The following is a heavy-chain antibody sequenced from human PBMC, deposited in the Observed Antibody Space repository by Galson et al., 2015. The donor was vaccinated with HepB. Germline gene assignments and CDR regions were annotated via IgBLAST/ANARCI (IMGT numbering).Heavy chain of an antibody. V-gene: IGHV3-66*01. Sequence: SLRLSCAASGFTVSSNHIHMAWVRQAPGKGPEWVSSIYSAGNTFYADSVKGRFTTSRDNSKNTLHLQMDNLRAEDTAVFYCARVAEYSGSWHFDYWGQGTLVTVSS. CDR2: IYSAGNT. CDR1: GFTVSSNH. CDR3: ARVAEYSGSWHFDY. D-gene: IGHD5-12*01. J-gene: IGHJ4*02.